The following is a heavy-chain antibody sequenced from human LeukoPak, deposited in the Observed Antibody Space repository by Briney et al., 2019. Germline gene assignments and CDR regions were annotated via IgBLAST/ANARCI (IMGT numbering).Heavy chain of an antibody. CDR2: IYYSGST. D-gene: IGHD3-10*01. CDR1: GGSISSGDYY. J-gene: IGHJ5*02. CDR3: ARLWFGNWFDP. Sequence: SQTLSLTCTVSGGSISSGDYYWTWIRQPPGKGLEWIGYIYYSGSTYYNPSLKSRVTISVDTSKNQFSLKLSSVTAADTAVYYCARLWFGNWFDPWGQGTLVTVSS. V-gene: IGHV4-30-4*01.